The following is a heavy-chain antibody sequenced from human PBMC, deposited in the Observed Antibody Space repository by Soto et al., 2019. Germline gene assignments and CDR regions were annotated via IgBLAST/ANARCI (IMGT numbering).Heavy chain of an antibody. J-gene: IGHJ5*02. V-gene: IGHV3-64D*06. CDR2: ISSNGDST. D-gene: IGHD4-17*01. CDR1: GFTFSMFS. CDR3: VHPRSTVQIPPT. Sequence: VGSLRLSCSASGFTFSMFSMHWVRQAPGKGLEYVSGISSNGDSTYYADSVKGRFTISRDNSKNTLYLQMSSLRAVDTAVYYCVHPRSTVQIPPTWGQGTLVTVSS.